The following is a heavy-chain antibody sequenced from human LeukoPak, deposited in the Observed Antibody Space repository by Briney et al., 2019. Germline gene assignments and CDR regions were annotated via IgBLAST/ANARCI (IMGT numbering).Heavy chain of an antibody. CDR2: IYSGGST. CDR3: ARNRGIAAALELAYYYGMDV. V-gene: IGHV3-66*01. D-gene: IGHD6-13*01. CDR1: GFTVSSNY. J-gene: IGHJ6*02. Sequence: GGSLRLSCAASGFTVSSNYMSWVRQAPGKGLEWVSVIYSGGSTYYADSVKGRFTISRDNSKNTLYLQMNSLRAEDTAVYYCARNRGIAAALELAYYYGMDVWGQGTTVTVSS.